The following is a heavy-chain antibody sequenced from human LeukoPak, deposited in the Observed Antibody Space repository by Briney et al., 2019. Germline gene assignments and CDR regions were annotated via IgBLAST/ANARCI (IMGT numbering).Heavy chain of an antibody. CDR2: ISSSSSYI. J-gene: IGHJ4*02. CDR3: ARGSLGMYSDY. V-gene: IGHV3-21*01. Sequence: GGSLRLSCAASGFTFSSYSMNWVRQAPGKGLGWVSSISSSSSYIYYADSVKGRFTISRDNAKNSLYLQMNSLRAEDTAVYYCARGSLGMYSDYWGQGTLVTVSS. CDR1: GFTFSSYS. D-gene: IGHD7-27*01.